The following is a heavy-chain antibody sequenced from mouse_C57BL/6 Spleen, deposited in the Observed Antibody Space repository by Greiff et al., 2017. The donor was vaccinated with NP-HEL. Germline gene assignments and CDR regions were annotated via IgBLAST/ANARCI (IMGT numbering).Heavy chain of an antibody. CDR2: IDPSDSYT. CDR1: GYTFTSYW. Sequence: QVQLQQPGAELVRPGTSVKLSCKASGYTFTSYWMHWVKQRPGQGLEWIGVIDPSDSYTNYNQKFKGKATLTVDTSSSTAYMQLSSLTSEDSAVYYCARRITTVPIGFAYWGQGTLVTVSA. V-gene: IGHV1-59*01. J-gene: IGHJ3*01. CDR3: ARRITTVPIGFAY. D-gene: IGHD1-1*01.